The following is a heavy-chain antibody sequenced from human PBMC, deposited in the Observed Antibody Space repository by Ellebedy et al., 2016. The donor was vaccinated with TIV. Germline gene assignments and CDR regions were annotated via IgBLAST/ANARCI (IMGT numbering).Heavy chain of an antibody. V-gene: IGHV1-18*01. CDR2: ISAYNGNT. Sequence: ASVKVSXKASGYTFTSYGISWVRQAPGQGLEWMGWISAYNGNTKYSQKFQGRVTITRDTSASTAYMELSSLRSEDTAVYYCARDPIAVADSYFDYWGQGTLVTVSS. D-gene: IGHD6-19*01. CDR1: GYTFTSYG. CDR3: ARDPIAVADSYFDY. J-gene: IGHJ4*02.